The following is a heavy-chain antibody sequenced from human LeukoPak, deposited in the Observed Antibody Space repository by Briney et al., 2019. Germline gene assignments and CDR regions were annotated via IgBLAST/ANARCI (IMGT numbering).Heavy chain of an antibody. CDR1: GFDFSDYY. CDR3: VSHYCSGAYCFLDY. V-gene: IGHV3-11*06. J-gene: IGHJ4*02. D-gene: IGHD6-19*01. Sequence: PGGSLRLSCAASGFDFSDYYMSWVRQSPGEGLEWLAYISANGAYTKYADSVEGRSTISRDNAKKSLYLQISGLRAEDTAVYYCVSHYCSGAYCFLDYWGQGTLVTVSS. CDR2: ISANGAYT.